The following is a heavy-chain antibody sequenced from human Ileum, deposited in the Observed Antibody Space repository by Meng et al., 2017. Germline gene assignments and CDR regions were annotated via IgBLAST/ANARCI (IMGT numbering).Heavy chain of an antibody. CDR2: IIPIFGIA. Sequence: QVQLVQSGAEMKKPGSSVRVSCRASGGTFITYAISWVRQAPGQGLEWMGGIIPIFGIANYAQKFQGRITITADESTSTAYMELSSLRSEDTAVYYCARVNRYSSTWYFDYWGQGTLVTVSS. CDR1: GGTFITYA. J-gene: IGHJ4*02. D-gene: IGHD6-13*01. CDR3: ARVNRYSSTWYFDY. V-gene: IGHV1-69*01.